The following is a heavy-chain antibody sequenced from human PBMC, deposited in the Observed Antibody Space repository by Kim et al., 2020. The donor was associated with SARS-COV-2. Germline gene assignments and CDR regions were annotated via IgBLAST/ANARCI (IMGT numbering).Heavy chain of an antibody. J-gene: IGHJ5*02. D-gene: IGHD2-2*01. CDR3: ARGLSPLVGRNWFDP. Sequence: PSLKSRVTISVDTSKNQFSLKLSSVTAADTAVYYCARGLSPLVGRNWFDPWGQGTLVTVSS. V-gene: IGHV4-34*01.